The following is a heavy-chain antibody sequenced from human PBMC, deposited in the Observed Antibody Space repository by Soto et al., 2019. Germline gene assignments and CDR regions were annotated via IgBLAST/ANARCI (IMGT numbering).Heavy chain of an antibody. J-gene: IGHJ4*02. CDR2: IHYSGST. CDR3: ARSRYSGSYFFDY. D-gene: IGHD1-26*01. Sequence: SETLSLTCTVSGGSISSCDYYWIWIRQPPGKGLEWIAYIHYSGSTYYNPSLKSRVTISVDTSKNQFSLKLSSVTAADTAVYYCARSRYSGSYFFDYWGQGILVTVSS. CDR1: GGSISSCDYY. V-gene: IGHV4-30-4*01.